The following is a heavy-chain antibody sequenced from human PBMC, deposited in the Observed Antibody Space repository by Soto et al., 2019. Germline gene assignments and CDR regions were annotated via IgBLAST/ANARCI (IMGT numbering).Heavy chain of an antibody. D-gene: IGHD3-3*01. CDR3: ARDMSPITIFGRGYYGMDV. V-gene: IGHV3-48*02. CDR1: GFTFSSYS. J-gene: IGHJ6*02. Sequence: GGSLRLSCAASGFTFSSYSMNWVRQAPGKGLEWVSYISSSSSTIYYADSVKGRFTISRDNAKNSLYLQMNSLRDEDTAVYYCARDMSPITIFGRGYYGMDVWGQGTTVTVSS. CDR2: ISSSSSTI.